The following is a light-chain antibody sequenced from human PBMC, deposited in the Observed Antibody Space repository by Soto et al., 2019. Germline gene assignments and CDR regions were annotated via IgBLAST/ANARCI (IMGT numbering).Light chain of an antibody. CDR3: QKYNRAPLT. J-gene: IGKJ4*01. V-gene: IGKV1-27*01. Sequence: QMTQSPSSLSASIGHRVTITCRASQGIGTYLAWYQQRPGKVPQLLISAASTLQSGVPSRFSGSGSWTDFTLTINSLQHEDAATYYCQKYNRAPLTFGGGTKVEI. CDR2: AAS. CDR1: QGIGTY.